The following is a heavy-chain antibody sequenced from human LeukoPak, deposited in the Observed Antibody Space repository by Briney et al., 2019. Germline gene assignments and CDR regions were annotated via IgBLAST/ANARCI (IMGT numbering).Heavy chain of an antibody. Sequence: PSETLSLTCTVSGGSISSSSYYWGWIRQPRGKGLEWIGSIYYSGSTYYNPPLKSRVTISVHTSKNQFSLKLSSVTAADTAAYYCARTYSGSYGYWGQGTLVTVSS. CDR1: GGSISSSSYY. J-gene: IGHJ4*02. D-gene: IGHD1-26*01. CDR2: IYYSGST. V-gene: IGHV4-39*01. CDR3: ARTYSGSYGY.